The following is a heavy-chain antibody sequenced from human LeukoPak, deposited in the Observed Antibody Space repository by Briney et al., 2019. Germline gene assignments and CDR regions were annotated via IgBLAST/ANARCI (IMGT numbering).Heavy chain of an antibody. J-gene: IGHJ4*02. V-gene: IGHV4-59*08. D-gene: IGHD1-1*01. CDR3: ARHVGGTTYDY. Sequence: PSETLSLTCAVYGGSFSGYYWSWIRQPPGKGLEWIGYIYHSGSTNYNPSLKSRVTISVDTSKNQFSLKVSSVTAADTAVCYCARHVGGTTYDYWGQGTLVTVSS. CDR2: IYHSGST. CDR1: GGSFSGYY.